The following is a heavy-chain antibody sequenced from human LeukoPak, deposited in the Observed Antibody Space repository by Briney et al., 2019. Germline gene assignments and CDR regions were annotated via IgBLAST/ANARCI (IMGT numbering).Heavy chain of an antibody. CDR3: ARDRGGRTGLDD. D-gene: IGHD2-15*01. J-gene: IGHJ4*02. Sequence: GGSLRLSCAASGITFSRSWMSWVRQAPGKGLEWVAFIKEDGGEKYYVDSVKGRFTISRDNAENSLYLQMNSLRAEDTAVYYCARDRGGRTGLDDWGQGTLVTVSS. CDR2: IKEDGGEK. V-gene: IGHV3-7*04. CDR1: GITFSRSW.